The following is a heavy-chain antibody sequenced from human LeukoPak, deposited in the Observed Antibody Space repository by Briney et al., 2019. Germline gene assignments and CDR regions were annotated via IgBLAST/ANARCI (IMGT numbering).Heavy chain of an antibody. CDR1: GFAFDDFD. Sequence: GQSLRLFCATSGFAFDDFDMSWVRQPSGKGLEWVSFIRRRACGGAAEYVACVKGRFIVSSDDSRGLAYLQMNSLKTEDVAVYCCSRSVVCDLAYWGQGSRDSLSP. D-gene: IGHD5/OR15-5a*01. V-gene: IGHV3-49*04. J-gene: IGHJ4*02. CDR2: IRRRACGGAA. CDR3: SRSVVCDLAY.